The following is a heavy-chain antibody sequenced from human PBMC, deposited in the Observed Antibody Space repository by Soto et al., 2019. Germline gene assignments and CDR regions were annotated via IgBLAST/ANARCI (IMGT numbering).Heavy chain of an antibody. D-gene: IGHD2-2*01. CDR3: AKPYCSSTSCYSYYYGMDV. Sequence: GGSLRLSCAASGFTFSSYAMSWVRQAPGKGLEWVSAISGSGGRTYYADSVKGRFTISRDNSKNTLYLQMNSLRAEDTAVYYCAKPYCSSTSCYSYYYGMDVWGQGTTVTVSS. J-gene: IGHJ6*02. CDR2: ISGSGGRT. V-gene: IGHV3-23*01. CDR1: GFTFSSYA.